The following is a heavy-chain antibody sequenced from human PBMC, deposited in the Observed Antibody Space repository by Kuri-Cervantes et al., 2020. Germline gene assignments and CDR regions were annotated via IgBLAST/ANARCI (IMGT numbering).Heavy chain of an antibody. CDR1: GGSISGYY. J-gene: IGHJ4*02. V-gene: IGHV4-59*01. CDR2: IYYSGST. Sequence: ESLKISCNVSGGSISGYYWNWIRQPPGKGLEWIGYIYYSGSTNYNPSLESRITISVDTSKNQFSLKLSSVTAADTAVYYCARLDGTSSHYWGQGTLVTVSS. D-gene: IGHD2-2*01. CDR3: ARLDGTSSHY.